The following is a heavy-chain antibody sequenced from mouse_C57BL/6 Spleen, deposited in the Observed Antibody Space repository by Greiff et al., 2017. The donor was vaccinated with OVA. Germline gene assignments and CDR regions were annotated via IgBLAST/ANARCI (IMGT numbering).Heavy chain of an antibody. CDR1: GFSLTSYG. V-gene: IGHV2-6-1*01. D-gene: IGHD1-1*01. J-gene: IGHJ4*01. CDR3: ARHEDYGSRRYAMDY. Sequence: VQGVESGPGLVAPSQSLSITCTVSGFSLTSYGVHWVRQPPGKGLEWLVVIWSDGSTTYNSALKSRLSISKDNSKSQVFLKMNSLQTDDTAMYYCARHEDYGSRRYAMDYWGQGTSVTVSS. CDR2: IWSDGST.